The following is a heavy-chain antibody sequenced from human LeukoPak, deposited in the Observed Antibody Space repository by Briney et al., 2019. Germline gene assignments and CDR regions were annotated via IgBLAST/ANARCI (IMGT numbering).Heavy chain of an antibody. CDR1: GGSISSDY. CDR3: ARRNSGTHTFDY. CDR2: VYYSGST. D-gene: IGHD1/OR15-1a*01. V-gene: IGHV4-59*01. Sequence: PSETLSLTCTVSGGSISSDYWSWIRQPPGKGLEWIGYVYYSGSTNYNPSLKSRVTISVDTSKNQFSLMLSSVTAADTAVYFCARRNSGTHTFDYWGQGTLVTVSS. J-gene: IGHJ4*02.